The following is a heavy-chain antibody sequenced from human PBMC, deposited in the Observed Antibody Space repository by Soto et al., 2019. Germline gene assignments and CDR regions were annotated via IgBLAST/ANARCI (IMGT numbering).Heavy chain of an antibody. CDR2: IIPIFGTA. J-gene: IGHJ5*02. Sequence: SVKVSCKASGGTSSSYAISWVRQAPGQGLEWMGGIIPIFGTANYAQKFQGRVTITADESTSTAYMELSSLRSEDTAVYYCARWLRYFDWLGWFDPWGQGTLVTVSS. CDR1: GGTSSSYA. V-gene: IGHV1-69*13. D-gene: IGHD3-9*01. CDR3: ARWLRYFDWLGWFDP.